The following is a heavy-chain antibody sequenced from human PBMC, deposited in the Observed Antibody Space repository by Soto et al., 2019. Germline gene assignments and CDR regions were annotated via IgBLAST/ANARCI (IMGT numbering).Heavy chain of an antibody. D-gene: IGHD2-15*01. CDR1: GFTFSSYA. CDR2: ISGSGGST. V-gene: IGHV3-23*01. Sequence: EVQLLESGGGLVQPGGSLRLSCAASGFTFSSYAMSWVRQAPGKGLEWVSAISGSGGSTYYADSVKGRFTISRDNSTNTLYLQMNSLRAEDTAVYYCAKAPDGDCSGGSCYSSYFDYWGQGTLVTVSS. CDR3: AKAPDGDCSGGSCYSSYFDY. J-gene: IGHJ4*02.